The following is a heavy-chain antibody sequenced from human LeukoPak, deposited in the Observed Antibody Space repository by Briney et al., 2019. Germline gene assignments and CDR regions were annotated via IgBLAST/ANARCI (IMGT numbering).Heavy chain of an antibody. V-gene: IGHV4-4*02. D-gene: IGHD5-12*01. Sequence: SGTLSLTCAVSGGSISSSNWWSWVRQPPGKGLEWIGEIYHSGSTNYNPSLKSRVTISVDKSKNQFSLKLSSVTAADTAVYYCARYSDYVGWYFDLWGRGTLVTVSS. CDR3: ARYSDYVGWYFDL. CDR2: IYHSGST. J-gene: IGHJ2*01. CDR1: GGSISSSNW.